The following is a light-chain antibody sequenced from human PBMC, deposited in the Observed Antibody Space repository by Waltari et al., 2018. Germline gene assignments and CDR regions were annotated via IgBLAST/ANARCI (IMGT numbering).Light chain of an antibody. CDR1: QSIDSY. CDR3: QQSYSTPYT. Sequence: DIQMTQSPSSLSASVGDRVTITSRASQSIDSYLNWYQKKPGEAPKVLIFAATSLQSGVPSRFSGSGSGTEFTLTVNSLQTEDFATYYCQQSYSTPYTFGQTNLDIK. J-gene: IGKJ2*01. V-gene: IGKV1-39*01. CDR2: AAT.